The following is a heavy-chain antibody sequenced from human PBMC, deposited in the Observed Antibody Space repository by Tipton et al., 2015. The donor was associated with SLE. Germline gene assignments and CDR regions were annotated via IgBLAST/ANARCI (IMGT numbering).Heavy chain of an antibody. CDR1: GGSFSGYY. CDR3: ARGKDSGSYLYYYYYMDV. J-gene: IGHJ6*03. CDR2: INHSGST. D-gene: IGHD1-26*01. Sequence: TLSLTCAVYGGSFSGYYWSWIRQPPGKGLQWIGEINHSGSTNYNPSLKSRVTISVDTSKNQFSLKLSSVTAADTAVYYCARGKDSGSYLYYYYYMDVWGKGTTVTVSS. V-gene: IGHV4-34*01.